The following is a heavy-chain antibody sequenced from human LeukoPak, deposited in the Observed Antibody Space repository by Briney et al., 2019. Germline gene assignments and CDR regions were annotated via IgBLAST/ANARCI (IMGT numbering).Heavy chain of an antibody. CDR1: GFTFSSYA. Sequence: GGPLRLSCAASGFTFSSYAMSWVRQAPGKGLEWVSAISGSGGSTYYADSVKGRFTISRDNSKNTLYLQMNSLRAEDTAAYYCAKGGYYDSSGYYGYWGQGTLVTVSS. CDR2: ISGSGGST. CDR3: AKGGYYDSSGYYGY. D-gene: IGHD3-22*01. V-gene: IGHV3-23*01. J-gene: IGHJ4*02.